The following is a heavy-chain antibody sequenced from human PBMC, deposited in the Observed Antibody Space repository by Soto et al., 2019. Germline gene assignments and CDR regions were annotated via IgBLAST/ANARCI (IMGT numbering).Heavy chain of an antibody. Sequence: SVKVSCKASGGTFSSYAISWVRQAPGQGLEWMGGIIPIFGTANYAQKFQGRVTITADESTSTAYMELSSLRSEDTAVYYCARDPTSYGSGSDAFDIWGQGTMVTVSS. CDR2: IIPIFGTA. D-gene: IGHD3-10*01. CDR3: ARDPTSYGSGSDAFDI. CDR1: GGTFSSYA. J-gene: IGHJ3*02. V-gene: IGHV1-69*13.